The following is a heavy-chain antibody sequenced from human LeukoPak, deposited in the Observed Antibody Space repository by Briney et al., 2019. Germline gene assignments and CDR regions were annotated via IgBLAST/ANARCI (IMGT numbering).Heavy chain of an antibody. CDR2: ITRVSTYT. CDR1: GFTFSDFA. CDR3: TRDRNDYGDPDAFDI. D-gene: IGHD4-17*01. J-gene: IGHJ3*02. Sequence: GGSLRLSCAASGFTFSDFAMNWVRQAPGKGLEWVSSITRVSTYTYYSESVQGRFTISRDNHKDLLYLQLNSQRGDDSGIYYCTRDRNDYGDPDAFDIWGQGTVVTVSS. V-gene: IGHV3-21*01.